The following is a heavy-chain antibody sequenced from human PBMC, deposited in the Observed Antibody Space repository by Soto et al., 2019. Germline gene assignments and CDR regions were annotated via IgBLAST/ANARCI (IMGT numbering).Heavy chain of an antibody. CDR3: VREFYYRFDY. CDR1: GFTLSSYS. Sequence: PGGSLRLSCAASGFTLSSYSMSWVRQAPGKGLEWVSYISSTSGTIYYTDSVEGRFTISRDNAKNSLYLQMTSLRAEDTAVYYCVREFYYRFDYWGQGTLVTVSS. V-gene: IGHV3-48*01. CDR2: ISSTSGTI. J-gene: IGHJ4*02. D-gene: IGHD3-10*01.